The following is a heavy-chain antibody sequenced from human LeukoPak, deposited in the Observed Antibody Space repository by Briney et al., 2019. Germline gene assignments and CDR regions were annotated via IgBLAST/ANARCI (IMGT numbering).Heavy chain of an antibody. Sequence: GGSLRLSCVVSGFTVSSNYMSWVRQAPGKGLEWVSVLYSGGNTYHTDSVKGRFTISRDNSKNTLYLQMNSLRAEDTAEYYCAREGASSSFGYWGQGTLVTVSS. CDR2: LYSGGNT. V-gene: IGHV3-53*01. J-gene: IGHJ4*02. CDR3: AREGASSSFGY. D-gene: IGHD6-13*01. CDR1: GFTVSSNY.